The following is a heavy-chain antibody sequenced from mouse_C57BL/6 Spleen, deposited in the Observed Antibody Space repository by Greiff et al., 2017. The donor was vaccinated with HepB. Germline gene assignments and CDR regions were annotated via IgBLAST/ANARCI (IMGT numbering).Heavy chain of an antibody. CDR2: ISYSGST. CDR3: ARSRGLREMDY. CDR1: GYSITSGYD. Sequence: ESGPGMVKPSQSLSLTCTVTGYSITSGYDWHWIRHFPGNKLEWMGYISYSGSTNYNPSLKSRISITHDTSKNHFFLKLNSVTTEDTATYYCARSRGLREMDYWGQGTSVTVSS. D-gene: IGHD3-3*01. J-gene: IGHJ4*01. V-gene: IGHV3-1*01.